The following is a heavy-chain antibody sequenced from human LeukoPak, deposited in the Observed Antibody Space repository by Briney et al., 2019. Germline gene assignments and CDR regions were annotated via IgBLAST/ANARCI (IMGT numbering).Heavy chain of an antibody. V-gene: IGHV4-39*01. CDR2: IYYSGST. CDR3: ATHDILTGYYAFNY. CDR1: GGSISSSSYY. Sequence: KPSETLSLTCTVSGGSISSSSYYWGWIRQPPGKGLEWIGSIYYSGSTYYNPSLKSRVTISVDTTKNQFSLKLSSVTAADTAVYYCATHDILTGYYAFNYWGQGTLVTVSS. J-gene: IGHJ4*02. D-gene: IGHD3-9*01.